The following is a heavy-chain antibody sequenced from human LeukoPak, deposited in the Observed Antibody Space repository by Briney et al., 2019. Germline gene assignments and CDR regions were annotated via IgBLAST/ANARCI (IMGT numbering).Heavy chain of an antibody. CDR1: GFTFSSYA. Sequence: GGSLRLSCAASGFTFSSYAITWVRQAPGKGLEWVSAISASGGSAYYADSVKGRFTISRDNSKDSLYLQMNSLRAEDTAVYYCAKESKYYPWGQGTLVTVSS. CDR3: AKESKYYP. J-gene: IGHJ5*02. D-gene: IGHD3-10*01. CDR2: ISASGGSA. V-gene: IGHV3-23*01.